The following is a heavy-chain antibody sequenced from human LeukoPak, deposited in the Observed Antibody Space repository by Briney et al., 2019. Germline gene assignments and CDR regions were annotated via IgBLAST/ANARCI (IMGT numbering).Heavy chain of an antibody. CDR3: TKTDRTGALGRFRMRSDAFDI. CDR1: GFTFSSYA. J-gene: IGHJ3*02. V-gene: IGHV3-23*01. CDR2: MSGSGGIT. Sequence: PGGSLRLSCAASGFTFSSYAMSWVRQAPGKGLEWVSGMSGSGGITYYADSVKGRFTISRDISKNTVYLQMNSLRAEDTAVYYCTKTDRTGALGRFRMRSDAFDIWGQGTMVTVSS. D-gene: IGHD3-3*01.